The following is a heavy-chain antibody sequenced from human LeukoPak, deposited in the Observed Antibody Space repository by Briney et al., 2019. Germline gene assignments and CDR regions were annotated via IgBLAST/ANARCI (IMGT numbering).Heavy chain of an antibody. V-gene: IGHV3-9*01. CDR1: GFTFDDYA. CDR2: ISWNSGSI. CDR3: AKGGGGDSSGNYYQREFNY. D-gene: IGHD3-22*01. Sequence: PGRSLRLSCAASGFTFDDYAMHWVRQAPGKGLEWVSGISWNSGSIGYADSVKGRFTISRDNAKNSLYLQMNSLRAEDTALYYCAKGGGGDSSGNYYQREFNYWGQGTLVTVSS. J-gene: IGHJ4*02.